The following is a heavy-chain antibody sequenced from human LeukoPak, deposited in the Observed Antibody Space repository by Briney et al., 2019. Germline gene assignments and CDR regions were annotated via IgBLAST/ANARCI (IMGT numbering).Heavy chain of an antibody. CDR2: IYYSGST. CDR1: GGSISSSSYY. J-gene: IGHJ4*02. Sequence: SETLSLTCTVSGGSISSSSYYWGWIRQPPGKGLEWIGSIYYSGSTYYNPSLKSRVTISVDTSKNQFSLKLSSVTAADTAVYYCARGARYFDYWGQGTLVTVSS. V-gene: IGHV4-39*01. CDR3: ARGARYFDY.